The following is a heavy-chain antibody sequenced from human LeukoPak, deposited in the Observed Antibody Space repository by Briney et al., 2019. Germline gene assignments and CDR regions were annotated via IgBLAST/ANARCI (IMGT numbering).Heavy chain of an antibody. CDR1: GFTFDDYA. V-gene: IGHV3-9*01. CDR3: AAKHSSSWYEDY. J-gene: IGHJ4*02. Sequence: SLRLSCAASGFTFDDYAMHWVRQAPGKGLEWVSGISWNSGSIGYADSVKGRFTISRDNAKNSLYLQMNSLRAEDTALYYSAAKHSSSWYEDYWGQGTLVTVSS. D-gene: IGHD6-13*01. CDR2: ISWNSGSI.